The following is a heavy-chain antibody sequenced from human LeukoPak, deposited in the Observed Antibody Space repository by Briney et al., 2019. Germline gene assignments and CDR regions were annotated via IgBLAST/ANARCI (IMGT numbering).Heavy chain of an antibody. D-gene: IGHD4-17*01. CDR3: AKGDYGDRGGPFDY. V-gene: IGHV3-21*04. Sequence: GGSLRLSCAASAFTFSTYNMNWVRQAPGKGLEWVSSITSSSSYTFYADSVKGRFTISRDNAKNSLYLQMNSLRAEDTAVYYCAKGDYGDRGGPFDYWGQGTLVTVSS. CDR2: ITSSSSYT. J-gene: IGHJ4*02. CDR1: AFTFSTYN.